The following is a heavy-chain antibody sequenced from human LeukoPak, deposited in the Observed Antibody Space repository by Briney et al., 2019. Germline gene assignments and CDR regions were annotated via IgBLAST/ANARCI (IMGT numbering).Heavy chain of an antibody. CDR2: ISAGGGVT. CDR1: GFTFSNYA. J-gene: IGHJ4*02. V-gene: IGHV3-23*01. D-gene: IGHD4-17*01. Sequence: GGSLRLSCAVSGFTFSNYAMVWVRQAPGKGLDRVSSISAGGGVTSNADSVKGRFTISRDSSRNTLYLQMNSLRAEDTAMYYCAKAARTTVTYSFDSWGQGTLVTVSS. CDR3: AKAARTTVTYSFDS.